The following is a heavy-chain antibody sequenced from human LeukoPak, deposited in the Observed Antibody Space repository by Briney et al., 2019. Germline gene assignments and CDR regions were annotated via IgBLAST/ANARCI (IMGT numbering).Heavy chain of an antibody. CDR3: STYTSGSVSY. CDR2: TKSRTDGGAT. D-gene: IGHD6-19*01. Sequence: GGSLRLSCAASGFTFSNLWMTWIRQAPGKGLEWVGRTKSRTDGGATDYAAPVKGRFTISRDDSKNTLYLQMNSLKTEDTAVYYCSTYTSGSVSYWGQGTLVTVSS. V-gene: IGHV3-15*01. CDR1: GFTFSNLW. J-gene: IGHJ4*02.